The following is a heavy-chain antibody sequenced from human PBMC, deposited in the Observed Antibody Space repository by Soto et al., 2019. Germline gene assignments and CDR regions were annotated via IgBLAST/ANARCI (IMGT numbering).Heavy chain of an antibody. D-gene: IGHD3-10*01. J-gene: IGHJ4*02. V-gene: IGHV3-53*01. Sequence: GGSLRLSCAASGFTVSSNYMNWVRQAPGKGLEWLSIIYTDGTTYYADSVKGRFTISRDNSKNTLYLQMNSLRADDTAVYYCASSVGGAYGEFDYWGQGTLVTVAS. CDR2: IYTDGTT. CDR3: ASSVGGAYGEFDY. CDR1: GFTVSSNY.